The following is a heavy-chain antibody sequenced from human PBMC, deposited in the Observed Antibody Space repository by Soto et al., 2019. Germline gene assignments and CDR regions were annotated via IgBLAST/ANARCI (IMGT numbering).Heavy chain of an antibody. Sequence: ASVKVSCKASGYTLTRYAMRWVRQAPGQRLEWMGWINAGNGNTKYSQKFQGRVTITRDTSASTAYMELSSLRSEDTAVYYCARGPGGPDGPGDYWGQGTLVTVSS. CDR1: GYTLTRYA. D-gene: IGHD2-15*01. J-gene: IGHJ4*02. CDR2: INAGNGNT. V-gene: IGHV1-3*01. CDR3: ARGPGGPDGPGDY.